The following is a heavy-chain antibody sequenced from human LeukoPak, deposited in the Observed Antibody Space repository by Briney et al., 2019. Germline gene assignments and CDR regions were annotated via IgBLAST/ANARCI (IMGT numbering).Heavy chain of an antibody. CDR2: IYYSGST. CDR3: ARGFAYGDTGSFDY. CDR1: GGSISSYY. V-gene: IGHV4-59*01. Sequence: SETLSLTCTVSGGSISSYYWSWIRQPPGKGLEWIGYIYYSGSTTYSPSLKSRVTISVDTSKNQFSLKLSSVTAADTVVYYCARGFAYGDTGSFDYWGQGTLVTVSS. J-gene: IGHJ4*02. D-gene: IGHD4-17*01.